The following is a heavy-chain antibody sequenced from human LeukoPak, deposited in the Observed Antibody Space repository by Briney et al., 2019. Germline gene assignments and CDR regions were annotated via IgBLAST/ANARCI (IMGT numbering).Heavy chain of an antibody. CDR1: GFTFSSYG. J-gene: IGHJ4*02. CDR2: IRYDGSNK. D-gene: IGHD3-10*01. CDR3: AKGHAIHYGSGSYYADPFDY. V-gene: IGHV3-30*02. Sequence: GGSLRLSCAASGFTFSSYGMHWVRQAPGKGLGWVAFIRYDGSNKYYADSVKGRFTISRANSKTTPYLQMNSLRAEDTAVYYCAKGHAIHYGSGSYYADPFDYWGQGTLVTVSS.